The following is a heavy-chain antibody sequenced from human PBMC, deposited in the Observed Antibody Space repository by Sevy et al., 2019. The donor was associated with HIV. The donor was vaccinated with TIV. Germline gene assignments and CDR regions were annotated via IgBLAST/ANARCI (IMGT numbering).Heavy chain of an antibody. D-gene: IGHD3-22*01. V-gene: IGHV3-73*01. J-gene: IGHJ4*02. CDR2: IRSKANSYAT. Sequence: GGSLRLSCAASGFTFSGSAMHWVRQASGKGLEWVGRIRSKANSYATAYAESVTGRFTISRDDAKNTAYLQMNSLKTEVTAAYYCTTHSPYDCSGYYLYWGQGTLVTVSS. CDR1: GFTFSGSA. CDR3: TTHSPYDCSGYYLY.